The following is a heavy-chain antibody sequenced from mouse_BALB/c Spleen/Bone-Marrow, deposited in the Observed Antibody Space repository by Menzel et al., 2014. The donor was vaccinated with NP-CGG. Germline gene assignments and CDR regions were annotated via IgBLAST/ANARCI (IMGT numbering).Heavy chain of an antibody. D-gene: IGHD4-1*01. CDR2: ISSGSSTI. CDR3: ARGGNWEDFDY. CDR1: GFTFSSFG. V-gene: IGHV5-17*02. Sequence: VQLQQSGGGLVQPGGSRKLSCAASGFTFSSFGMRWVRQAPERGLEWVAYISSGSSTIYYADTVKGRFTISRDNPKNTLFLQMTSLRSEVTAMYYCARGGNWEDFDYWGQGTTLTVSS. J-gene: IGHJ2*01.